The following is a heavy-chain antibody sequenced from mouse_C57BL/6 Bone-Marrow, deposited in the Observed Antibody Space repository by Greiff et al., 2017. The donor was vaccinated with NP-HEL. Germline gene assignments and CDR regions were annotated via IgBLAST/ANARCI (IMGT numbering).Heavy chain of an antibody. D-gene: IGHD1-1*01. CDR2: IDPYTGGP. CDR1: GYTFTDYE. Sequence: QVQLQQSGAELVRPGASVTLSCKASGYTFTDYEMHWVKQTPVHGLEWIGAIDPYTGGPAYNQKFKGKAILTADKSSSTAYMELRSLTSEDSAFYYCTRIYYYGSVDYWGQGTTLTVSS. V-gene: IGHV1-15*01. J-gene: IGHJ2*01. CDR3: TRIYYYGSVDY.